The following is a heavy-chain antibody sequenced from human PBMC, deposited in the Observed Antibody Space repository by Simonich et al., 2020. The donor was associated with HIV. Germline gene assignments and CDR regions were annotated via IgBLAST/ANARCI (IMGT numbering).Heavy chain of an antibody. V-gene: IGHV3-20*04. J-gene: IGHJ4*02. CDR3: ARADCSSASCPLGFDY. Sequence: PGGSLRLSCAASGFTCDDYCLNLVRKAPGKGLEWVSGINWNGDSTGYSDSVKCRLAIYRDNAKNSLFLQMNSLRAEDTDVYYCARADCSSASCPLGFDYWGQGTLVTVSS. CDR2: INWNGDST. CDR1: GFTCDDYC. D-gene: IGHD2-2*01.